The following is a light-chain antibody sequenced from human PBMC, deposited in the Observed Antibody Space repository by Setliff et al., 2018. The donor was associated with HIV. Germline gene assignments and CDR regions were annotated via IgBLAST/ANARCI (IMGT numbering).Light chain of an antibody. Sequence: QSALAQPPSVSGAPGQGVTISCTGSSSNIGTGYDVHWYQQLPGRAPKLLIYGNTNRPSGVPDRFSGSKSGTSASLAITVLQAEDEADYYCQSYDSGLSYVFGTGTKVNVL. CDR2: GNT. CDR1: SSNIGTGYD. J-gene: IGLJ1*01. CDR3: QSYDSGLSYV. V-gene: IGLV1-40*01.